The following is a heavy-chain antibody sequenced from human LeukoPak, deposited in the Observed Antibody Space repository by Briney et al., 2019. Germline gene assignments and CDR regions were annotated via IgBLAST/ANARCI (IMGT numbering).Heavy chain of an antibody. CDR1: GFTFSDYY. V-gene: IGHV3-11*01. CDR3: ARRAYSNHFFDY. D-gene: IGHD4-11*01. CDR2: LSGSGDSK. Sequence: GGSLRLSCVASGFTFSDYYMSWVRQAPGKGLEWVSDLSGSGDSKFYADSVKGRFTVSRDSARKSLYLQVNSLRAEDTAIYYCARRAYSNHFFDYWGQGTLVTVSP. J-gene: IGHJ4*02.